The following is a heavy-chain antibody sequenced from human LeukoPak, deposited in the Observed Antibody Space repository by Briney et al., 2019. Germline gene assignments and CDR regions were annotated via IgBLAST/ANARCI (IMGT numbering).Heavy chain of an antibody. Sequence: PGGSLRLSCSASGFTFSNYDMHWVRQEKGKGLEWVSSIGTGGHTYYSPSVKGRSTISRENAKNSLYLQINSLGAGDTAIYYCTRGGLEAPCDVWGQGTMVAVSS. D-gene: IGHD5-24*01. CDR1: GFTFSNYD. J-gene: IGHJ3*01. CDR2: IGTGGHT. V-gene: IGHV3-13*01. CDR3: TRGGLEAPCDV.